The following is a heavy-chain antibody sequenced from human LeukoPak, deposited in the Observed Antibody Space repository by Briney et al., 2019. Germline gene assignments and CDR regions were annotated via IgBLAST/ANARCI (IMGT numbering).Heavy chain of an antibody. J-gene: IGHJ4*02. CDR2: VYQSGTT. CDR1: GFSISSGHY. V-gene: IGHV4-38-2*02. CDR3: ARDVSYDFWKGVFDY. D-gene: IGHD3-3*01. Sequence: PSETLSLTCTVSGFSISSGHYWGWVRQPPGAGLEWIGSVYQSGTTYYNPSLKSRVTTSVDMSKNQFSLRLRPVTAADTAVYYCARDVSYDFWKGVFDYWGQGTLVTVSS.